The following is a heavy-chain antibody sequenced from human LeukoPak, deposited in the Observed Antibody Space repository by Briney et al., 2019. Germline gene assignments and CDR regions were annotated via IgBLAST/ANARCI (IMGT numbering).Heavy chain of an antibody. Sequence: PGGSLRLSCVASGFTFSSHAMSWVRQAPGKGLEWVSTVGTGFDTYYTDSVKGRFAISRDNSKNTLYLQMNSLRAEDTAVYYCAKDRLQDSSGWYTDYFDYWGQGTLVTVSS. CDR3: AKDRLQDSSGWYTDYFDY. D-gene: IGHD6-19*01. CDR2: VGTGFDT. J-gene: IGHJ4*02. V-gene: IGHV3-23*01. CDR1: GFTFSSHA.